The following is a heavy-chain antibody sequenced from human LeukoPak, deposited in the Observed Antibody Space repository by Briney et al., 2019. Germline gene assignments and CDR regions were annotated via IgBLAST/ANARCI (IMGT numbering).Heavy chain of an antibody. CDR3: ARDGKYSSSANWFDP. D-gene: IGHD6-13*01. CDR1: GGTFSSYA. J-gene: IGHJ5*02. V-gene: IGHV1-69*05. Sequence: ASVKVSCKASGGTFSSYAISWVRQAPGQGLEWMGGIIPIFGTANYAQKFQGRVTITTDESTSTAYMELSSLRSEDTAVYYCARDGKYSSSANWFDPWGQGTLVTVSS. CDR2: IIPIFGTA.